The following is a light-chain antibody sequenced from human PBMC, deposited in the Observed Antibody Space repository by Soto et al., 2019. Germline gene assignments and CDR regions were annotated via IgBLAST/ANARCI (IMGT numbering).Light chain of an antibody. CDR1: QSVRSTS. Sequence: VLTQSPGTLSLSPGERATLSCRASQSVRSTSLAWYQQKPGQAPRLLIYGASSRATGIPDRFSGSGSGTDFTLTISRLEPEDFAVYYCQQYGSSPPWTFGQGTKVDIK. J-gene: IGKJ1*01. V-gene: IGKV3-20*01. CDR2: GAS. CDR3: QQYGSSPPWT.